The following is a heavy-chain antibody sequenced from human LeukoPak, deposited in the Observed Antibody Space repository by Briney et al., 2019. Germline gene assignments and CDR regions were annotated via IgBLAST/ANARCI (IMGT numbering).Heavy chain of an antibody. CDR1: GGSISSDY. Sequence: SETLSLTCTVSGGSISSDYWQWIRQPPGKGLEWIGYVYNSGSNNYNPSLKSRVTISIDTSKNQFSLKLTSVTAADTAVYYCATRGYWGQGTLVTVSS. J-gene: IGHJ4*02. V-gene: IGHV4-59*08. D-gene: IGHD3-10*01. CDR3: ATRGY. CDR2: VYNSGSN.